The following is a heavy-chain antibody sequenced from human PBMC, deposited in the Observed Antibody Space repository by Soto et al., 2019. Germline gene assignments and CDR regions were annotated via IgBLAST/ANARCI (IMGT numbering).Heavy chain of an antibody. J-gene: IGHJ6*02. CDR1: GYSFTSYW. Sequence: GESLKISCKGSGYSFTSYWINWVRQMPGKGLEWMGIIYPCDSDTRYSPSFQGQVTISADKSIDTAYLQWRGLKASDTAVYYCARHHGSPGSYFGLDVWGQGTTVTVSS. V-gene: IGHV5-51*01. CDR3: ARHHGSPGSYFGLDV. CDR2: IYPCDSDT. D-gene: IGHD6-13*01.